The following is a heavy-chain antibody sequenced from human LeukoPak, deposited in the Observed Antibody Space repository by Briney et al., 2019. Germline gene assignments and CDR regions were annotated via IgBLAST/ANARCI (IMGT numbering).Heavy chain of an antibody. CDR1: GFTFSSYA. D-gene: IGHD6-19*01. V-gene: IGHV4-34*01. CDR3: ARQWLVSPLFDY. Sequence: KPGGSLRLSCAASGFTFSSYAMSWVRQAPGKGLEWIGEINHSGSTNYNPSLKSRVTISVDTSKSQLSLKLSSMTAADTAVYYCARQWLVSPLFDYWGQGTLVTVSS. CDR2: INHSGST. J-gene: IGHJ4*02.